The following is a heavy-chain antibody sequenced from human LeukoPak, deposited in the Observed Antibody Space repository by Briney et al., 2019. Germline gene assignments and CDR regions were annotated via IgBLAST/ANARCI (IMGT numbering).Heavy chain of an antibody. CDR2: INPNSGGT. J-gene: IGHJ4*02. CDR1: GYTFTGYY. D-gene: IGHD3-10*01. CDR3: ARGYYYGSGSYPHPPNFDY. V-gene: IGHV1-2*02. Sequence: ASVKVSCKASGYTFTGYYMHWVRQAPGQGLEWMGWINPNSGGTNYAQKFQGRVTMTRDTSISTAYMELSRLRSDDTAVYYCARGYYYGSGSYPHPPNFDYWGQGTLVTVSS.